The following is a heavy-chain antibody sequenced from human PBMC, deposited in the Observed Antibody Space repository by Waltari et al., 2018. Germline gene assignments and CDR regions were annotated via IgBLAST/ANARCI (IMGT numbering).Heavy chain of an antibody. CDR3: ARVGASAAGPYDY. Sequence: EVQLVESGGGLVHLGGSLRLSCAASGLPVTINYMSWVRQAPGKELEWVSFIDSGAGTKYADAVKGRFTVSRDTSKNTVYLRMNSLRVEDTAVYFCARVGASAAGPYDYWGQGTLVTVSS. D-gene: IGHD3-16*01. J-gene: IGHJ4*02. CDR2: IDSGAGT. CDR1: GLPVTINY. V-gene: IGHV3-66*01.